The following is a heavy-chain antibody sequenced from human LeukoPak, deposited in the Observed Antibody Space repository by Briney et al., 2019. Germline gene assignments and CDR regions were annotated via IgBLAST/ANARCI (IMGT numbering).Heavy chain of an antibody. J-gene: IGHJ3*02. CDR1: GYTFTSYG. Sequence: ASVRVSCKASGYTFTSYGISWVRQAPGQGLEWMGWISAYNGNTNYAQKLQGRVTMTTDTSTSTAYMELRSLRSDDTAVYYCARPYYYDRLDAFDIWGQGTMVTVSS. V-gene: IGHV1-18*01. CDR3: ARPYYYDRLDAFDI. D-gene: IGHD3-22*01. CDR2: ISAYNGNT.